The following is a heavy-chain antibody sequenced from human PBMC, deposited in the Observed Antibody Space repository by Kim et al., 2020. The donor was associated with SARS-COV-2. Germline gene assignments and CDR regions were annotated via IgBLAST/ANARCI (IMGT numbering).Heavy chain of an antibody. V-gene: IGHV3-23*01. CDR1: GFTFSNYA. CDR3: AKHFSTGWPAGSFDL. D-gene: IGHD6-19*01. J-gene: IGHJ2*01. CDR2: ISGSGDKT. Sequence: GGSLRLSCAASGFTFSNYAMSWVRQAPGRGLEWVSPISGSGDKTNYVASVKGRFTISRDNSKNTLFLRMNSLRAEDTAVYYCAKHFSTGWPAGSFDLWGRGTLVTVSS.